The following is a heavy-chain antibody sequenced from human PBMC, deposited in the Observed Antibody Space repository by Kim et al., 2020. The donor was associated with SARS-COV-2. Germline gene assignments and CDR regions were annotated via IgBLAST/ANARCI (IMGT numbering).Heavy chain of an antibody. D-gene: IGHD3-22*01. V-gene: IGHV6-1*01. Sequence: NDYAVSMKSRILINPDTSRNPFSLQLNSVTPEDTAIYYCARASSGRFDYWGQGTLVTVSS. CDR3: ARASSGRFDY. J-gene: IGHJ4*02. CDR2: N.